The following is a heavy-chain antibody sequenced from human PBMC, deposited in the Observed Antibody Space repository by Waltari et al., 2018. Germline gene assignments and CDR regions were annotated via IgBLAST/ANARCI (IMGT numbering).Heavy chain of an antibody. CDR1: GGSISSSSYY. V-gene: IGHV4-39*01. J-gene: IGHJ4*02. CDR3: ARLGDSSSGVGLDY. D-gene: IGHD6-13*01. CDR2: IYYSGRT. Sequence: QLQLQESGPGLVKPSETLSLTCTVSGGSISSSSYYWCWIRQPPGTGLEWIGSIYYSGRTYYNPSLKSRVTISVDTSKNQFSLKLSSVTAADTAVYYCARLGDSSSGVGLDYWGQGTLVTVSS.